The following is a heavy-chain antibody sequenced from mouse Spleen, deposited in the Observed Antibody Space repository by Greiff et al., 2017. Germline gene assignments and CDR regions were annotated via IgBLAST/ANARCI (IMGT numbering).Heavy chain of an antibody. CDR2: IDPSDSYT. CDR3: ARKGEQLGLFYYAMDY. CDR1: GYTFTSYW. J-gene: IGHJ4*01. Sequence: QVQLQQPGAELVMPGASVKLSCKASGYTFTSYWMHWVKQRPGQGLEWIGEIDPSDSYTNYNQKFKGKATLTVDKSSSTAYMQLSSLTSEDSAVYYCARKGEQLGLFYYAMDYWGQGTSVTVSS. D-gene: IGHD3-1*01. V-gene: IGHV1-69*01.